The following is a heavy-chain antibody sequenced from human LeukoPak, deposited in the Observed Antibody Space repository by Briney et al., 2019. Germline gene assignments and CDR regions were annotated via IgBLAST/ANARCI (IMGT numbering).Heavy chain of an antibody. V-gene: IGHV3-23*01. CDR3: AKDYPRVAIHDAFDI. D-gene: IGHD5-18*01. Sequence: GGSLRLSCAASGFTFSTYAMSWVRQAAGKGLEWVSLISGSGGGTYYADSVKGRFTISRDNSKSTLYLQMNSLRAEDTAVYYCAKDYPRVAIHDAFDIWGQGTMVTVSS. CDR2: ISGSGGGT. CDR1: GFTFSTYA. J-gene: IGHJ3*02.